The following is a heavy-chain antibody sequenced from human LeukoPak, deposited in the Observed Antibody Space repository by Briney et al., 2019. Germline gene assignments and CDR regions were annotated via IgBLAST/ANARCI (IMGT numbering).Heavy chain of an antibody. J-gene: IGHJ4*02. CDR1: GYTFTNLY. V-gene: IGHV1-2*02. CDR2: INPNSGGT. Sequence: ASVKVSCKASGYTFTNLYLHWVRQAPGQGLEWMGWINPNSGGTNYAQRFQGRVTVTRDTSISTAFMELSRLKSDDTAVYYCITAAENDFDYWGQGTLVTVSS. CDR3: ITAAENDFDY. D-gene: IGHD6-13*01.